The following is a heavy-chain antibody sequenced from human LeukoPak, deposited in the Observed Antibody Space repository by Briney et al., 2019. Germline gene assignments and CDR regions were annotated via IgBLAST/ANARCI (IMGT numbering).Heavy chain of an antibody. CDR1: GFTFSSYS. D-gene: IGHD6-13*01. J-gene: IGHJ1*01. Sequence: KPGGSLRLSCAASGFTFSSYSMNWVRQAPGKGLEWVSSISDNSVYIYSADSVKGRFATSRDNAKNSLYLQMNSLRAEDTAVYYCTTPAAGPRAEYSQHWGQGTLVTVSS. V-gene: IGHV3-21*01. CDR2: ISDNSVYI. CDR3: TTPAAGPRAEYSQH.